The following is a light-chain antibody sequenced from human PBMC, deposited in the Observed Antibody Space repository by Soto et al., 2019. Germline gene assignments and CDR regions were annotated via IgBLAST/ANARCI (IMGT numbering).Light chain of an antibody. Sequence: EIVLTQSPATLSLSPGERATLSCRASQSVGNSLAWYQQKPGQAPRLLVYDTSNRAAGIPARFSGSGSGTDFTLTISSLEPEDFVLYYCQQRSNWLITFGQGTRLEIK. J-gene: IGKJ5*01. V-gene: IGKV3-11*01. CDR3: QQRSNWLIT. CDR1: QSVGNS. CDR2: DTS.